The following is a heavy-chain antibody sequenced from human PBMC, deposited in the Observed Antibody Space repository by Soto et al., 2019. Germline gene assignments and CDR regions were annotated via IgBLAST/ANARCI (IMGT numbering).Heavy chain of an antibody. CDR2: ISGSGGST. Sequence: WGFMRDSCGAAGVTCSGYAMNRVRQTPGKGLEWVSAISGSGGSTNYADSVKGRFTISRDNSKNMVYLQMNSLRAEDTAVYYCATDHNGMDVWGQGTTVTVSS. CDR1: GVTCSGYA. V-gene: IGHV3-23*01. CDR3: ATDHNGMDV. J-gene: IGHJ6*02.